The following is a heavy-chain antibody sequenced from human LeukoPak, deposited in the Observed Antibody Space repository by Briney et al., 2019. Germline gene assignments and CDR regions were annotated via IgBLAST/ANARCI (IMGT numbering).Heavy chain of an antibody. Sequence: GESLQISCKGSGYSFTSYWIGWVRQMPGKGLGWMGIIYPGDSDTRYSPSFQGQVTISDDKSISTAYLQCSSLKASDTAMYYCARQPMQPGGYFDYWGQGTLVTVSS. CDR3: ARQPMQPGGYFDY. J-gene: IGHJ4*02. V-gene: IGHV5-51*01. CDR2: IYPGDSDT. CDR1: GYSFTSYW. D-gene: IGHD1-14*01.